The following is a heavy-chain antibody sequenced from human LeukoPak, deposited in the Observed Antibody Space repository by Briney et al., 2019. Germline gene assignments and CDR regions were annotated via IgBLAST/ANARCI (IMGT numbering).Heavy chain of an antibody. J-gene: IGHJ4*02. D-gene: IGHD3-10*01. CDR3: ATGQPQLYYFDY. CDR1: GYTLTELS. Sequence: ASVKVSCKVSGYTLTELSMHWVRQAPGKGLEWMGGFDPEDGETIYAQKFQGRVTMTEDTSTDTAYMELSSLRSEDTAVYYCATGQPQLYYFDYWGQGTLVTVSS. CDR2: FDPEDGET. V-gene: IGHV1-24*01.